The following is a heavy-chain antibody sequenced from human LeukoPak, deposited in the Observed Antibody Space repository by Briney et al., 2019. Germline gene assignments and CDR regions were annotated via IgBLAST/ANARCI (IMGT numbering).Heavy chain of an antibody. CDR3: ASQLGGNVY. CDR2: ISSDVRST. D-gene: IGHD3-16*01. CDR1: GFTFSDNW. V-gene: IGHV3-74*01. J-gene: IGHJ4*02. Sequence: GGSLRLSCAASGFTFSDNWMHWVRQAPGKGLVWVSVISSDVRSTIYADSVKGRFTISRDNAKNTLYLQMDSLRAEDTAVYFCASQLGGNVYWGQGTLVTVSS.